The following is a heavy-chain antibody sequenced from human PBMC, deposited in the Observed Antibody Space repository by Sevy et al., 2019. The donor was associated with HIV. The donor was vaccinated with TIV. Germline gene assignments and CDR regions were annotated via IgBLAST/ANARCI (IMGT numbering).Heavy chain of an antibody. CDR2: INGSGGST. CDR3: AKDPLYSSSSNY. Sequence: GGSLRLSCAASGFTFSSYAMSWVRQAPGKGLEWVSAINGSGGSTYYADSVKGRFTISRDNSKNTLYLQMNSLRAEDTAVYYCAKDPLYSSSSNYWGQGTLVTVSS. D-gene: IGHD6-6*01. V-gene: IGHV3-23*01. CDR1: GFTFSSYA. J-gene: IGHJ4*02.